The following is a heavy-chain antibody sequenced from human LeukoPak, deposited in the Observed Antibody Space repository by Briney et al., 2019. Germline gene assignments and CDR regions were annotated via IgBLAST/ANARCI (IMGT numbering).Heavy chain of an antibody. CDR3: ARAGITMVRGGSDY. V-gene: IGHV4-30-4*08. CDR1: GGSISSGDYY. Sequence: SQTLSLTCTVSGGSISSGDYYWSWIRQPPGKGLEWIGYIYYSGSTYYNPSLKSRVTISVDTSKNQLSLKLSSVTAADTAVYYCARAGITMVRGGSDYWGQGTLVTVSS. J-gene: IGHJ4*02. D-gene: IGHD3-10*01. CDR2: IYYSGST.